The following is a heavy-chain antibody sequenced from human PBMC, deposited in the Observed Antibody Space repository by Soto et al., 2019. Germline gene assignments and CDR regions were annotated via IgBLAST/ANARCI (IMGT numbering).Heavy chain of an antibody. CDR3: AAEVPRGTYYEF. CDR1: VGSIRDYF. Sequence: QVQLRESGPGLVKPSETLSLTCTFSVGSIRDYFWTWIRQPPGKGLEWVGYVFYSGSTNYNPSLNGRVSVSLDTSKNQFSLYLNSITAADTAVYYCAAEVPRGTYYEFWGQGMLVTVSS. J-gene: IGHJ4*02. D-gene: IGHD1-26*01. V-gene: IGHV4-59*01. CDR2: VFYSGST.